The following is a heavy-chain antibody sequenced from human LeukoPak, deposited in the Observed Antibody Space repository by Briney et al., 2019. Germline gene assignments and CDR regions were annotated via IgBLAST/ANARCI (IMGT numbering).Heavy chain of an antibody. D-gene: IGHD5-24*01. CDR3: ARGRDRSKAGDH. CDR1: GGSCDDYY. CDR2: IHPSGIF. J-gene: IGHJ4*02. Sequence: SETLSLTCAVYGGSCDDYYCSWIRQPPGKRLEWIGEIHPSGIFYYNSSLMSRVTISIDTSKSQFSLRLTSVTAADTGFYYCARGRDRSKAGDHWGQGSPVTVSS. V-gene: IGHV4-34*01.